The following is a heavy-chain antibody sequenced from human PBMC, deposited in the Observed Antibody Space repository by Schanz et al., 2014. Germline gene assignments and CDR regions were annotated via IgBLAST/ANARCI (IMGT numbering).Heavy chain of an antibody. V-gene: IGHV3-23*04. Sequence: EVQLVESGGGLVQPGGSLRLSCAASGFTFSSYAMSWVRQAPGKGLEWVSGISGSGGSTYYADSVKGRFTISRDNSKNTLYLQMNRLRAEDTAVYFCAKDLGSDCGGGWFNCCFDLWGRGTLVTVSS. CDR1: GFTFSSYA. D-gene: IGHD2-21*02. J-gene: IGHJ2*01. CDR3: AKDLGSDCGGGWFNCCFDL. CDR2: ISGSGGST.